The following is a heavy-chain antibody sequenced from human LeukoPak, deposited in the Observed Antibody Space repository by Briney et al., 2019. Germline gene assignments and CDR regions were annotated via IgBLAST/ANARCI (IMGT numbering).Heavy chain of an antibody. V-gene: IGHV4-34*01. CDR1: DGSFSVYF. CDR3: ARHGDYGLRYFAY. CDR2: INHNENT. Sequence: PSETLSLTCAVYDGSFSVYFWSWIRQPPGKGLEWIGEINHNENTNYKPTLKSRVTMSVDTSKNQVSLKLSSVTAADTAVYYCARHGDYGLRYFAYWGQGTVVTVSS. J-gene: IGHJ4*02. D-gene: IGHD4-17*01.